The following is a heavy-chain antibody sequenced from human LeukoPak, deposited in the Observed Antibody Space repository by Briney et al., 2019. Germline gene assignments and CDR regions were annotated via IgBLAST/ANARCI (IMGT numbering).Heavy chain of an antibody. Sequence: ASVNVSCLHSRYTFTDYHMHWGLQAPGQGLEWMGWINPNSGGTNYAQKFQGRVTMTRDTSISTAYMELSRLRSDDTGVYYCARHGIGSPAHNEWFTSWGEGTLVSVSS. CDR1: RYTFTDYH. CDR3: ARHGIGSPAHNEWFTS. D-gene: IGHD3-3*01. CDR2: INPNSGGT. V-gene: IGHV1-2*02. J-gene: IGHJ5*02.